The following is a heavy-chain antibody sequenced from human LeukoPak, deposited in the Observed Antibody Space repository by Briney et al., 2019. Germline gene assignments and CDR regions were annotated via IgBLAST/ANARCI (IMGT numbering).Heavy chain of an antibody. D-gene: IGHD6-19*01. CDR2: IYTSGST. Sequence: PSETLSLTCTVSGGSISSYYWSWIRQPAGKGLEWIGRIYTSGSTNYNPSLKSRVTISADKSKNQFSLKLSSVTAADTAVYYCARDHSSGWFDYWGQGTLVTVSS. V-gene: IGHV4-4*07. CDR3: ARDHSSGWFDY. J-gene: IGHJ4*02. CDR1: GGSISSYY.